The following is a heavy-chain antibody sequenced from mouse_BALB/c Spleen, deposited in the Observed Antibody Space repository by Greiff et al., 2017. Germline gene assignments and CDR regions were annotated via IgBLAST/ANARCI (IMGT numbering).Heavy chain of an antibody. D-gene: IGHD1-2*01. CDR2: ISTYYGDA. CDR1: GYTFTDYA. V-gene: IGHV1S137*01. J-gene: IGHJ2*01. Sequence: QVQLQQSGAELVRPGVSVKISCKGSGYTFTDYAMHWVKQSHAKSLEWIGVISTYYGDASYNQKFKGKATMTVDKSSSTAYMELARLTSEDSAIYYGARSPLLRLPSFDYWGQGTTLTVSS. CDR3: ARSPLLRLPSFDY.